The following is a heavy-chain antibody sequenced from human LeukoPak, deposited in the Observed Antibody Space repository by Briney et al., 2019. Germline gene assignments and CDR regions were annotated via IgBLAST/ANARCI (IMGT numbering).Heavy chain of an antibody. J-gene: IGHJ4*02. Sequence: GGSLRLSCAASGFPFSDYYMSWIRQPPGKGLEWVSYISGSGSTKYYADSVKGRFTISRDSAKNSLSLQINSLRAEDTAVYYCARALRGYTYTFHFDYWGQGTLVTVSS. V-gene: IGHV3-11*01. CDR1: GFPFSDYY. CDR2: ISGSGSTK. CDR3: ARALRGYTYTFHFDY. D-gene: IGHD5-18*01.